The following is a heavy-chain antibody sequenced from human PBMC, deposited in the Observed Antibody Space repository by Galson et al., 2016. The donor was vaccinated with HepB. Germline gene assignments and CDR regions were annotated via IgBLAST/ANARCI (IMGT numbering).Heavy chain of an antibody. D-gene: IGHD2-21*02. CDR3: AKLDCGRDCPRDD. J-gene: IGHJ4*02. CDR2: ISYDGGDK. Sequence: SLRLSCAASGFTFSRYGTHWVRQAPGEGLEWVAVISYDGGDKQYAGSVKGRFSVSRDNSKNTLFLQMNSLRVEDTAVYYCAKLDCGRDCPRDDWGQVTLVTVSS. V-gene: IGHV3-30*19. CDR1: GFTFSRYG.